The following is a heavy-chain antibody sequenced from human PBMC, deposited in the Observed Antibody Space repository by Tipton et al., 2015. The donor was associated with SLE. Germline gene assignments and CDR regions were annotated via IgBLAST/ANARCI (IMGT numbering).Heavy chain of an antibody. CDR2: ISSSSSTI. V-gene: IGHV3-48*01. Sequence: SLRLSCAASAFTFSSYSMNWVRQAPGKGLEWVSCISSSSSTIYYADSVKGRFTISRDNAKNSLYLQMNSLRAEDTAVYYCAEGGAFFFDYWGQGTLVTVSS. J-gene: IGHJ4*02. CDR1: AFTFSSYS. CDR3: AEGGAFFFDY. D-gene: IGHD3-16*01.